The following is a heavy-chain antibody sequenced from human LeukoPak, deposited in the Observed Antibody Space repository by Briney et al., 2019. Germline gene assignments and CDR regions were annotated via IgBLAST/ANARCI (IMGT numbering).Heavy chain of an antibody. CDR2: LNGRGDSP. Sequence: GGSLRLSCAASGFTFSNYAMSWVRQAPGKGLEWVSSLNGRGDSPYYADSVKGRFTISRDNSKNTLYLQMNSLRAEDTAVYYCARENWFDPWGQGTLVTVSS. J-gene: IGHJ5*02. V-gene: IGHV3-23*01. CDR3: ARENWFDP. CDR1: GFTFSNYA.